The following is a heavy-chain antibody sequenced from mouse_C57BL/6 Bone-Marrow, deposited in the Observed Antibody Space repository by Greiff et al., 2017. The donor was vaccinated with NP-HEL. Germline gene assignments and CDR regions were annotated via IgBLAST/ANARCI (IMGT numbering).Heavy chain of an antibody. D-gene: IGHD1-1*01. CDR3: ARDPITTVVAAYYFDF. V-gene: IGHV5-4*01. Sequence: EVMLVESGGGLVKPGGSLKLSCAASGFTFSSYAMSLVRQTPDQRLEWVATISDGGRYTYYPDTVKGRFTISRDNAKNNLYLQMSHLKAEDTAMYYCARDPITTVVAAYYFDFWGKGTTLTVSS. CDR1: GFTFSSYA. J-gene: IGHJ2*01. CDR2: ISDGGRYT.